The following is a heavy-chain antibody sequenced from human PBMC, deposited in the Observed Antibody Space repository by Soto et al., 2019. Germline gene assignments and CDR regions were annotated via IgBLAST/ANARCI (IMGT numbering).Heavy chain of an antibody. CDR2: IGVSGVPT. CDR3: AKGTSNLDF. CDR1: GFTFSSFA. V-gene: IGHV3-23*01. J-gene: IGHJ4*02. Sequence: GGSLRLSCAASGFTFSSFAMTWVRQAPGEGLEWLSSIGVSGVPTYYTDSVKGRFTISRDNSKNTLYLQMNSLRAEDTAVYYCAKGTSNLDFWGQRILVTVSS.